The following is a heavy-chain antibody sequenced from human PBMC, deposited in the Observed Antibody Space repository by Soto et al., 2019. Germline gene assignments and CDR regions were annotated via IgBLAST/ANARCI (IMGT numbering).Heavy chain of an antibody. CDR3: ARDVMIVVVPTPGYFDY. CDR1: GYTFTSYY. Sequence: GASVKVSCKASGYTFTSYYMHWVRQAPGQGLEWMGIINPSGGSTSYAQKFQGRVTMTRDTSTSTVYMELSSLRSEDTAVYYCARDVMIVVVPTPGYFDYWGQGTLVTVSS. D-gene: IGHD3-22*01. J-gene: IGHJ4*02. CDR2: INPSGGST. V-gene: IGHV1-46*01.